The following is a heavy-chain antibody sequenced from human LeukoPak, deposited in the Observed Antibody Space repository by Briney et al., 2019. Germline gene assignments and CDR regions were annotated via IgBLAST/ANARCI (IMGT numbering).Heavy chain of an antibody. CDR3: AKSPYDYYDSSGYYFDY. Sequence: GGSLRLSYAASGFTFSSYAMSWVRQAPGKGLEWVSAISGSGGSTYYADSVKGRFTISRDNSKNTLYLQMNSLRAEDTAVYYCAKSPYDYYDSSGYYFDYWGQRTLVTVSS. V-gene: IGHV3-23*01. D-gene: IGHD3-22*01. J-gene: IGHJ4*02. CDR1: GFTFSSYA. CDR2: ISGSGGST.